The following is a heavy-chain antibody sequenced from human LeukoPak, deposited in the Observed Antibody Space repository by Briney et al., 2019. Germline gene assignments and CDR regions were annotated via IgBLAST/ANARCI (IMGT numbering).Heavy chain of an antibody. CDR3: AAVDFWSGYRVDY. V-gene: IGHV4-59*01. D-gene: IGHD3-3*01. J-gene: IGHJ4*02. CDR1: GGSISSYY. CDR2: IYNSGST. Sequence: SETLSLTCTVSGGSISSYYWSWIRQPPGKGLEWIGYIYNSGSTNYNPSLKSRVTISVDTSKNQFSLKLSSVTAADTAVYYCAAVDFWSGYRVDYWGQGTLVTVSS.